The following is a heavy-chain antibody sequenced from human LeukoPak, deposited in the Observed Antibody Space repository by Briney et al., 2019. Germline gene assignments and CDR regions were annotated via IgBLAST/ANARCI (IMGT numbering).Heavy chain of an antibody. V-gene: IGHV3-48*02. Sequence: GGSLRLSRVPSGFTFSSYSMTWVRQAPGKGLEWVSYISSTSSTIYYADSVKGRFTISRDNAKNSLYLQMNSLRDEDTAVYYCARRYQTMDVWGQGTSVTVSS. CDR2: ISSTSSTI. CDR3: ARRYQTMDV. J-gene: IGHJ6*02. CDR1: GFTFSSYS. D-gene: IGHD2-15*01.